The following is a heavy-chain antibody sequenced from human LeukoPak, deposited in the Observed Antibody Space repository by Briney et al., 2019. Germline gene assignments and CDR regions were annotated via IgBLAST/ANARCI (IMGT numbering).Heavy chain of an antibody. Sequence: GGSLRLSCAASGFTFSTYAVSWVRQAPGKGLEWVSTISGSGDSTYYADSVKGRFTISRDNSKDTLYLQMSSVRVDDTAVYYCATKYRSSSYWGQGTLVTVSS. CDR2: ISGSGDST. J-gene: IGHJ4*02. V-gene: IGHV3-23*01. CDR1: GFTFSTYA. CDR3: ATKYRSSSY. D-gene: IGHD6-6*01.